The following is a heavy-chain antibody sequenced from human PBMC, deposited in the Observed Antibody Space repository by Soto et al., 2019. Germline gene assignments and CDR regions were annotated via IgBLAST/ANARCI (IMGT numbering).Heavy chain of an antibody. J-gene: IGHJ5*02. CDR2: IYTSGST. V-gene: IGHV4-4*07. Sequence: SETLSLTCTVSGGSISSYYWSWIRQPAGKGLEWIGRIYTSGSTNYNPSLKSRVTMSVDTSKNQFSLKLSSVTAADTAVYYCARDFSYCSSTSCSKWFDPWGQGTLVTVS. D-gene: IGHD2-2*01. CDR3: ARDFSYCSSTSCSKWFDP. CDR1: GGSISSYY.